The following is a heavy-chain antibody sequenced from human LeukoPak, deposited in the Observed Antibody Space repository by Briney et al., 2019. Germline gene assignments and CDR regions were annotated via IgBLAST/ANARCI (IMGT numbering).Heavy chain of an antibody. D-gene: IGHD3-22*01. CDR3: ARAHHSSGFDAFDI. V-gene: IGHV3-48*03. Sequence: QPGGSLRLSCAACGFTLSSYEMNWVRQAPGKGLEWVSDVSSGGTTIFYADSVKGRFTISRDNAKNSLYLQMNSMRAEETAVYYRARAHHSSGFDAFDIWGQGTLVTVSS. J-gene: IGHJ3*02. CDR2: VSSGGTTI. CDR1: GFTLSSYE.